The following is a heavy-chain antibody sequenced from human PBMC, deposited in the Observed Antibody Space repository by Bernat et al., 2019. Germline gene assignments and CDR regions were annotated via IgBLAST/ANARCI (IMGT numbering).Heavy chain of an antibody. D-gene: IGHD6-19*01. V-gene: IGHV3-48*03. CDR2: ISSSGSTI. J-gene: IGHJ4*02. Sequence: EVQLVESGGGLVQSGGSLRLSCAASGFTFSSYEMNWVRQAPGKGLEWVSYISSSGSTIYYADSVKGRFTISRDNAKNSLYLQMNSLRAEDTAVYYCAREVPGDGWYRSLDYWGQGTLVTVSS. CDR1: GFTFSSYE. CDR3: AREVPGDGWYRSLDY.